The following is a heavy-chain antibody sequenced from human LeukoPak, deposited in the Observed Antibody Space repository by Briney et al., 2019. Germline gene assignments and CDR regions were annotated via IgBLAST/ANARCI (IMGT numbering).Heavy chain of an antibody. CDR3: ASTSGWYFDY. Sequence: PSETLSLTCTVSGGSISSYYWSWIRQPPGKGLEWIGYMYYSGSTNYNPSLKSRVTISVDTSKNQFSLKLSSVTAADTAVYYCASTSGWYFDYWGQGTLVTVSS. CDR2: MYYSGST. J-gene: IGHJ4*02. V-gene: IGHV4-59*01. D-gene: IGHD6-19*01. CDR1: GGSISSYY.